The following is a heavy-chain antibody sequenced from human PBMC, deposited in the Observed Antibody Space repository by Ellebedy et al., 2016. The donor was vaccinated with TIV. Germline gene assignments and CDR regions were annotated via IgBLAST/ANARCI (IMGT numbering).Heavy chain of an antibody. V-gene: IGHV3-53*01. J-gene: IGHJ3*02. CDR2: INIGSNT. CDR1: GFTVSSKY. CDR3: ARDRRSSSSAFDI. D-gene: IGHD6-13*01. Sequence: GESLKISXAASGFTVSSKYMSWVRQAPGKGLEWVSLINIGSNTYYADSVKGRFTISRDNSKNTLYIQMNSLSAEDTAVYYCARDRRSSSSAFDIWGRGTMVIVSS.